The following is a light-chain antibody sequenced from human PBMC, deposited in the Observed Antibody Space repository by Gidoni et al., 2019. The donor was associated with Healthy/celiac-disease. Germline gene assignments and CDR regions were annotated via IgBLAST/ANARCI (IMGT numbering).Light chain of an antibody. J-gene: IGKJ2*03. CDR2: GAS. Sequence: EIVLTQSPGTLSLSPGERATLSCRASQSVSRSYLAWYQQKPGQAPRLLIYGASSRATGIPDRFSGSGSGTDFTLTISRLEPEDLAVYYCQQYGSSPPYSFGQXTKLEIK. CDR1: QSVSRSY. V-gene: IGKV3-20*01. CDR3: QQYGSSPPYS.